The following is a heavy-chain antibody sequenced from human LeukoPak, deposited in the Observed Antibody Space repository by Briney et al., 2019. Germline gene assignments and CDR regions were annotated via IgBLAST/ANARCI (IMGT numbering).Heavy chain of an antibody. J-gene: IGHJ1*01. CDR1: GYTFTSYG. CDR2: ISAYNGNT. D-gene: IGHD6-6*01. V-gene: IGHV1-18*01. CDR3: ARGLGSSSAFGYFQH. Sequence: WASVTVSCKASGYTFTSYGISWVRQAPGQGLEWMGWISAYNGNTNYAQKLQGRVTMTTDTSTSTAYMELRSLRSDDTAVYYCARGLGSSSAFGYFQHWGQGTLVTVSS.